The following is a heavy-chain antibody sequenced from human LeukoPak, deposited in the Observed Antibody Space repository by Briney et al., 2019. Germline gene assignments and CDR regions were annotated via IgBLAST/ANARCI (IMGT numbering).Heavy chain of an antibody. CDR2: ISYDGGNE. D-gene: IGHD1-26*01. CDR1: GFTFTNYG. J-gene: IGHJ3*02. CDR3: AKEGAGMGADAFDI. Sequence: GGSLRLSCAASGFTFTNYGMHWVRQAPGKGLEWVAMISYDGGNEYYVDSVKGRFTISRDNSKNTLYLQMNSLRAEDTAVHYCAKEGAGMGADAFDIWGQGTMVTVSS. V-gene: IGHV3-30*18.